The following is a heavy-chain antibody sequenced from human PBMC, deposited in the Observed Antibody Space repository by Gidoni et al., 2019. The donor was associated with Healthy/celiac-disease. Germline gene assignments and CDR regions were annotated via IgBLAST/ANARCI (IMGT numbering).Heavy chain of an antibody. V-gene: IGHV4-61*02. CDR2: IHTSGST. Sequence: QVQLQESGPGLVKPSQTLSLTCTVPGGSISSGSYYWRWVRQPAGKGLEWFGRIHTSGSTNYNPSLKSRVTMSVDTSKNQFSLKLSSVTAADTAVYYCARDVGGNSPWYFDLWGRGTLVPVSS. D-gene: IGHD2-21*02. J-gene: IGHJ2*01. CDR1: GGSISSGSYY. CDR3: ARDVGGNSPWYFDL.